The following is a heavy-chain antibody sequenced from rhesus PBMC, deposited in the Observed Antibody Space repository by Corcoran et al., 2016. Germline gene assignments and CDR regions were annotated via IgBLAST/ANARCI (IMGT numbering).Heavy chain of an antibody. D-gene: IGHD6-25*01. CDR3: ARVGSWDEYFEF. CDR2: FYGSSSST. Sequence: QLQLQESGPGLVKPSETLSVTCAVSGGSISSSYWSWIRQAPEKGLEWIGYFYGSSSSTNYNPSLKSRVTLSVDTSKNQLSLKLSSVTTADTAVYYCARVGSWDEYFEFWGQGALVTVSS. V-gene: IGHV4-169*01. J-gene: IGHJ1*01. CDR1: GGSISSSY.